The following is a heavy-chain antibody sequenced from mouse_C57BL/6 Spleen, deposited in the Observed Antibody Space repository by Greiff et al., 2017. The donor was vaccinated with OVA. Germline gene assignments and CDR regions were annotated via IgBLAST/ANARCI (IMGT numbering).Heavy chain of an antibody. D-gene: IGHD2-4*01. V-gene: IGHV1-42*01. CDR3: ARSRYDYGDY. CDR1: GYSFTGYY. J-gene: IGHJ2*01. Sequence: VHVKQSGPELVKPGASVKISCKASGYSFTGYYMNWVKQSPEKSLEWIGEINPSTGGTTYNQKFKAKATLTVDKSSSTAYMQLKSLTSEDSAVYYCARSRYDYGDYWGQGTTLTVSS. CDR2: INPSTGGT.